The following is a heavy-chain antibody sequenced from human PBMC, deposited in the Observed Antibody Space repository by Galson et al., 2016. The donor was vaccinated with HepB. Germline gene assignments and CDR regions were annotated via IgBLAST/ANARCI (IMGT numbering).Heavy chain of an antibody. D-gene: IGHD2-8*01. CDR1: GFTFSSYG. CDR3: ARDNLYCTNIFCQFDL. V-gene: IGHV3-30*03. J-gene: IGHJ4*02. Sequence: SLRLSCAASGFTFSSYGMHWVRQTPGKGLEWVAFISYDRNRIFYADSVKGRFSISRDNSKNTLFLRLNSLRIEDAGVYFCARDNLYCTNIFCQFDLWGQGTLVTVS. CDR2: ISYDRNRI.